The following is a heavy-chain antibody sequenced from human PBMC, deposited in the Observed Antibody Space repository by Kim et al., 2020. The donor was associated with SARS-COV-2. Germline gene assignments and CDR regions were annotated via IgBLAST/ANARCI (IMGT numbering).Heavy chain of an antibody. D-gene: IGHD2-15*01. Sequence: SVKVSCKTSEDTFRSYAISWVRQAPGQGLEWMGRIIPNNGLTNYAQKFQDRVTFTADRSTRTSYMELSSLRSEDTAVYYCARDRGRQCSGGSCYGGSDYWGQGALVSVSS. CDR3: ARDRGRQCSGGSCYGGSDY. V-gene: IGHV1-69*04. J-gene: IGHJ4*02. CDR2: IIPNNGLT. CDR1: EDTFRSYA.